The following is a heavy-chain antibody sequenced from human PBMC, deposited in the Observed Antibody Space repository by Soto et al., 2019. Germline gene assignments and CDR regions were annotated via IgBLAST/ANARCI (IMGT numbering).Heavy chain of an antibody. CDR3: ARVQSLGITMVRGNWFDP. V-gene: IGHV4-34*01. CDR1: GGSFSGYY. Sequence: SETLSLTCAVYGGSFSGYYWSWIRQPPGKGLEWIGEINHSGSTNYNPSLKSRVTISVDTSKNQFSLKLSSVTAADTAVYYCARVQSLGITMVRGNWFDPWGQGTLVT. J-gene: IGHJ5*02. CDR2: INHSGST. D-gene: IGHD3-10*01.